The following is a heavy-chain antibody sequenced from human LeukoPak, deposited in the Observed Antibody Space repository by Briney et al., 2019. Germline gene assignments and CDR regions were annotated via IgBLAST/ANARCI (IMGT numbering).Heavy chain of an antibody. CDR1: AYTFTGYY. J-gene: IGHJ3*02. D-gene: IGHD1-14*01. CDR2: LDPNNGDT. V-gene: IGHV1-2*02. Sequence: GASVNVSCKASAYTFTGYYLHWVRQAPGQGFQWMGWLDPNNGDTEYAQKFQGRVTMTRDRSISTAYMNLGRLTSDDTAVYYCARRSRNGLDAFDIWGQGTMVTVSS. CDR3: ARRSRNGLDAFDI.